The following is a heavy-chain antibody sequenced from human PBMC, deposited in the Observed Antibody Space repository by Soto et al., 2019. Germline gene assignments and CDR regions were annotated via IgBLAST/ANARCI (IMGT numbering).Heavy chain of an antibody. CDR3: ARDQGVLELQNYYYYGMDV. CDR2: IYYSGST. J-gene: IGHJ6*02. V-gene: IGHV4-59*01. Sequence: SETLSLTCTVSGGSISSYYWSWIRQPPGKGLEWIGYIYYSGSTNYNPSLKSRVTISVDTSKNQFSLKLSSVTAADTAVYYCARDQGVLELQNYYYYGMDVWGQGTKVTVSS. CDR1: GGSISSYY. D-gene: IGHD1-7*01.